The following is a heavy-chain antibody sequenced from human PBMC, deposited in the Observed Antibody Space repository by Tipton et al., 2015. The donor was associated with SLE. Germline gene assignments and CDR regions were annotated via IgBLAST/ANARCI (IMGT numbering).Heavy chain of an antibody. CDR3: TRELDTFDI. CDR2: ILTSGST. J-gene: IGHJ3*02. V-gene: IGHV4-4*07. Sequence: TLSLTCTVSGDSISTYYWSWIRQPAGKGPEWIGRILTSGSTDYNSSLKGRVTMSVDTSKNQFSLKLSSMTAADTAMYYCTRELDTFDIWGQGTMVTVSS. CDR1: GDSISTYY.